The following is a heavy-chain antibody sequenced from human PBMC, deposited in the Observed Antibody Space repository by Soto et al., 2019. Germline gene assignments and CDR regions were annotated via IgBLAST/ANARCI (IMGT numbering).Heavy chain of an antibody. D-gene: IGHD3-9*01. V-gene: IGHV3-23*01. CDR1: GFTFSSYA. Sequence: GGSLRLSCAASGFTFSSYAMTWVRQASGKGLEWVSTINAGGDATYYADSLKGRFTISRDNSKNTLFLPMNNLRVDETAVYYCAEDDDILLAYLDFWGLGTLVTVSS. CDR3: AEDDDILLAYLDF. J-gene: IGHJ4*02. CDR2: INAGGDAT.